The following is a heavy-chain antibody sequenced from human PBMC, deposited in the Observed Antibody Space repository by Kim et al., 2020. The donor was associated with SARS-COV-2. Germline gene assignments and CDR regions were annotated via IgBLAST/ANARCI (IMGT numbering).Heavy chain of an antibody. J-gene: IGHJ4*02. V-gene: IGHV3-30*18. CDR3: AKDRSARRNYYFDY. Sequence: GGSLRLSCAASGFTFSSYGMHWVRQAPGKGLEWVAVISYDGSNKYYADSVKGRFTISRDNSKNTLYLQMNSLRAEDTAVYYCAKDRSARRNYYFDYWGQGTLVTVSS. CDR2: ISYDGSNK. CDR1: GFTFSSYG.